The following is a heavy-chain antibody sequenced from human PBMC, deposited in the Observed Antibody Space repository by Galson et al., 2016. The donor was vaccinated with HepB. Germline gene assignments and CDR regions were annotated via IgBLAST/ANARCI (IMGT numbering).Heavy chain of an antibody. CDR2: IYPTDSTV. V-gene: IGHV5-51*01. CDR1: GYTFGTYW. CDR3: ARRAFSGGGEDAFDI. D-gene: IGHD5-12*01. Sequence: QSGAEVKKPGESLKISCEGSGYTFGTYWIGWVRQMPGKGLEWMGSIYPTDSTVRYGPSFQGLVTFSADKSISAAYLQLSSLMASDTAISSCARRAFSGGGEDAFDIRGHGTMVTGSA. J-gene: IGHJ3*02.